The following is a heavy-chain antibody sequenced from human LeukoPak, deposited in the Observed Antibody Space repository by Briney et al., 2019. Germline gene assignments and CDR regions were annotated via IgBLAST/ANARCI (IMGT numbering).Heavy chain of an antibody. V-gene: IGHV1-2*06. J-gene: IGHJ4*02. D-gene: IGHD3-10*01. CDR1: GGTFSSYA. CDR3: ARDKMVRGVSDY. Sequence: AASVKVSCKASGGTFSSYAISWVRQAPGQGLEWMGRINPNSGGTNYAQKFQGRVTMTRDTSISTAYMELSRLRSDDTAVYYCARDKMVRGVSDYWGQGTLVTVSS. CDR2: INPNSGGT.